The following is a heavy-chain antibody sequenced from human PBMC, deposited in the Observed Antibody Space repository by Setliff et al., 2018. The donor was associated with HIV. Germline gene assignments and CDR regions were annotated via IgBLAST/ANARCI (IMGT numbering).Heavy chain of an antibody. CDR2: IYYSGST. V-gene: IGHV4-59*11. CDR3: ARDQSDWFY. J-gene: IGHJ4*02. CDR1: GGSISSHY. D-gene: IGHD3-3*01. Sequence: SETLSLTCTVSGGSISSHYWSWIRQPPGKGLEWIGSIYYSGSTNYNPSLKSRVTISVDTSKNQFSLKLSSVTAADTAVYYCARDQSDWFYWGQGTLVTVSS.